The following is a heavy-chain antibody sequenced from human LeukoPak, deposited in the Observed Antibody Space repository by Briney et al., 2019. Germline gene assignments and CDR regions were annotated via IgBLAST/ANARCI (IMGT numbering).Heavy chain of an antibody. CDR3: ARDGASYSNYEGNFDY. CDR1: GFTFSDCY. CDR2: ISPDDTDV. D-gene: IGHD4-11*01. V-gene: IGHV3-11*04. J-gene: IGHJ4*02. Sequence: GGSLRLSCVASGFTFSDCYMSWIRQAPGKGLEWVSYISPDDTDVDCADSLKGRFTISRDNAKNSLFLQMNSLRAEDTAVYYCARDGASYSNYEGNFDYWGQGTLVTVSS.